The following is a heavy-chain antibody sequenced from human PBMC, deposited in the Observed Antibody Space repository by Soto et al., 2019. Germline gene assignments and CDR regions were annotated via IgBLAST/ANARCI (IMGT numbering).Heavy chain of an antibody. CDR1: GFTFSSYW. D-gene: IGHD6-13*01. Sequence: EVQLVESGGGLVQPGGSLRLSCAASGFTFSSYWMHWVRQAPGKGLVWVSRMNSDGSSITYADSVKGRFTISRDSAKNTRYLKEHSLRAEDTAVYYCAREIATTGLYYFDYWGQGTLVSVSS. CDR2: MNSDGSSI. V-gene: IGHV3-74*01. CDR3: AREIATTGLYYFDY. J-gene: IGHJ4*02.